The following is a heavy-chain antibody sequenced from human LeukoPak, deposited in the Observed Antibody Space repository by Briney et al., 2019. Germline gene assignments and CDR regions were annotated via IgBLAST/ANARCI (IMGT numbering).Heavy chain of an antibody. D-gene: IGHD3-9*01. CDR2: INPSGGST. V-gene: IGHV1-46*01. J-gene: IGHJ4*02. Sequence: GASEKVSCKASGYTFTSYYMHWVRQAPGQGLEWMGIINPSGGSTSYAQKFQGRVTMTRDTSTSTVYMELSSLRSEDTAVYYCARGGTYYDILRRSYYFDYWGQGTLVTVSS. CDR3: ARGGTYYDILRRSYYFDY. CDR1: GYTFTSYY.